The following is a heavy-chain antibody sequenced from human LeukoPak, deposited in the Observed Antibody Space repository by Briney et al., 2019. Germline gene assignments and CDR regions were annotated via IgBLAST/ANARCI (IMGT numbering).Heavy chain of an antibody. D-gene: IGHD3-10*01. CDR3: ASILRSSSGYYFDY. CDR2: INSDGSSA. CDR1: GVAFSSYW. J-gene: IGHJ4*02. Sequence: GGSLRLSCAASGVAFSSYWVHWGRQAPGKGLAWVARINSDGSSATYADSVKGRFTISRDNARNTLYLQMNSLRAEDTAVYYCASILRSSSGYYFDYWGQGTLVTVSS. V-gene: IGHV3-74*01.